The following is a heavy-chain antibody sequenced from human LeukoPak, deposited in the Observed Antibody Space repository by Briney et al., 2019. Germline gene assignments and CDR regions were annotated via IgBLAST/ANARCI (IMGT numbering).Heavy chain of an antibody. D-gene: IGHD6-19*01. CDR1: GDSTGTYY. CDR2: VYYAGIT. V-gene: IGHV4-59*08. CDR3: ARQGYKSGWYPTFDF. J-gene: IGHJ4*02. Sequence: SETLSLTCTVSGDSTGTYYWSWIRRPPGKGLEWIGHVYYAGITDYNPSLQSRVTISVDPSRNQLSLKLNSVTAADTAVYYCARQGYKSGWYPTFDFWGPGTQVIVSS.